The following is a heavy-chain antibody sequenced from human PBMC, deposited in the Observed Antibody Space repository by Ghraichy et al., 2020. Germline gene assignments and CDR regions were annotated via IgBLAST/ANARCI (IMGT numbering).Heavy chain of an antibody. D-gene: IGHD3-22*01. J-gene: IGHJ4*02. CDR2: ISSSSSTI. V-gene: IGHV3-48*02. CDR1: GFTFSSYS. CDR3: ARRADYYDSSGYYYGKPGYYFDY. Sequence: GESLNISCAASGFTFSSYSMNWVRQAPGKGLEWVSYISSSSSTISYAASVKGRFTISRDNAKNSLYLQMNSLRDEDTAVYFCARRADYYDSSGYYYGKPGYYFDYWGQGTLVTVSS.